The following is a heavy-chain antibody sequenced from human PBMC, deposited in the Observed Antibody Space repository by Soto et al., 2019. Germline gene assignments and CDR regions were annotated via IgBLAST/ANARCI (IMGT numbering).Heavy chain of an antibody. CDR2: IYYSGST. CDR3: ARDAGWVSGGYSYGRTYYYYYGMDV. Sequence: SETLSLTCTVSGGSISSYYWSWIRQPPGKGLEWIGYIYYSGSTNYNPSLKSRVTISVDTSKDQFSLKLSSVTAADTAVYYCARDAGWVSGGYSYGRTYYYYYGMDVWGQGTTVTVSS. CDR1: GGSISSYY. J-gene: IGHJ6*02. D-gene: IGHD5-18*01. V-gene: IGHV4-59*01.